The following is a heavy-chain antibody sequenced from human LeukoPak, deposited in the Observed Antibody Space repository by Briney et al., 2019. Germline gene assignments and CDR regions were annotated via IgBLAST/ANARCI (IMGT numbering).Heavy chain of an antibody. CDR2: MNPNSGNT. CDR3: ARGYDFWSGYYNYYYYGMDV. Sequence: ASVKVSCKASGYTFTSYDINWVRQATGQGLEWMGWMNPNSGNTGYAQKFQGRVTMTRSTSISTAYMELSSLRSEDTAVYYCARGYDFWSGYYNYYYYGMDVWGQGTTVTVSS. J-gene: IGHJ6*02. V-gene: IGHV1-8*01. CDR1: GYTFTSYD. D-gene: IGHD3-3*01.